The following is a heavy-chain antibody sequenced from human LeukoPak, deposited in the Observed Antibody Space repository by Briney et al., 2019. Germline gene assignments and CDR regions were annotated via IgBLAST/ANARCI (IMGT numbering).Heavy chain of an antibody. CDR3: AREFSSGAQGY. Sequence: GGSLRLSCAASGFTFSSDGMHWVRQAPGKGLEWVAVVCSDGNNKFYGDAVKGRFTISRDNSKSTLYLQMNSLRAEDTAVYYCAREFSSGAQGYWGQGTLVTVSS. D-gene: IGHD3-22*01. CDR1: GFTFSSDG. CDR2: VCSDGNNK. V-gene: IGHV3-33*08. J-gene: IGHJ4*02.